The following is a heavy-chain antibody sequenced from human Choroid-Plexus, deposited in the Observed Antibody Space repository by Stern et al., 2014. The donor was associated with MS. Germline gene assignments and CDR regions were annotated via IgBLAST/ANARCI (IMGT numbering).Heavy chain of an antibody. D-gene: IGHD2-2*02. J-gene: IGHJ6*02. CDR1: GFTFSSYS. CDR3: ARDRGCSSTSCYTNYYYGMDV. CDR2: IYSSSSYI. Sequence: EVQLLESGGGLVKPGGSLRLSCAASGFTFSSYSMNWVRQAPGKGLEWVSSIYSSSSYIYYADSVKGRFTISRDNAKNSLYLQMNSLRAEDTAVYYCARDRGCSSTSCYTNYYYGMDVWGQGTTVTVSS. V-gene: IGHV3-21*01.